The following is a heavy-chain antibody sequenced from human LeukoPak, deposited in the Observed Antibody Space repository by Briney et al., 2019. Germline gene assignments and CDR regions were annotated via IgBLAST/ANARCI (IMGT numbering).Heavy chain of an antibody. Sequence: GGSLRLSCTASGFTSGDYALNWFRQAPGKGLEWVGLIRSKAYGGTTEYAASVKGRFTISRDDSKSIAYLQMNSLKTEDTAVYYCTREERYSGSYYGMDVWGQGTTVTVSS. CDR1: GFTSGDYA. D-gene: IGHD1-26*01. V-gene: IGHV3-49*03. CDR3: TREERYSGSYYGMDV. CDR2: IRSKAYGGTT. J-gene: IGHJ6*02.